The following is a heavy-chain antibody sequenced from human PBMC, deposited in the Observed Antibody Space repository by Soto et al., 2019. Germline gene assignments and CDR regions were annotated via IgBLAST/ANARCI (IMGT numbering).Heavy chain of an antibody. CDR1: GFTFSSYW. D-gene: IGHD3-3*01. CDR3: ASSRWSGALDD. J-gene: IGHJ4*02. CDR2: INSDGTTT. Sequence: EVNLVESGGGLVQPGGSLRLSCAASGFTFSSYWMHWVRQAPGKGLVWVSRINSDGTTTTYADSVKGRFTMSRDNAKNTLYLQMNSLRAEDTAVYYCASSRWSGALDDWGLGILVTVSS. V-gene: IGHV3-74*01.